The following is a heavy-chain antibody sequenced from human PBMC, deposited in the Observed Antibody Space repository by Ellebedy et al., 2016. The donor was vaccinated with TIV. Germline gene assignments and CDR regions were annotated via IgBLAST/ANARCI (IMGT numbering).Heavy chain of an antibody. CDR1: GFTVSASY. V-gene: IGHV3-53*05. Sequence: PGGSLRLSCEASGFTVSASYLSWVRQAPGKGLEWVSTIYSGGSTNYADSVKGRFTISRDNSKNTLYLEMNSLRVEDTAVYYCAKDQVDYWGQGTLVTVSS. CDR2: IYSGGST. CDR3: AKDQVDY. J-gene: IGHJ4*02.